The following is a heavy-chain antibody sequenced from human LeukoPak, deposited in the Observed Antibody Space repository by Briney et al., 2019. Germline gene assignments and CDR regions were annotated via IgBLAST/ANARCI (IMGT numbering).Heavy chain of an antibody. J-gene: IGHJ4*02. Sequence: PGGSLRLSCAVSGFPFSDYYMSWIRQAPGKGLEWVSYITSSSSYTNYADSVKGRFTISRDNAKNSLYLQMNSLRDEDTAVYYCASIAVAGWGQGTLVTVSS. CDR1: GFPFSDYY. D-gene: IGHD6-19*01. CDR2: ITSSSSYT. CDR3: ASIAVAG. V-gene: IGHV3-11*06.